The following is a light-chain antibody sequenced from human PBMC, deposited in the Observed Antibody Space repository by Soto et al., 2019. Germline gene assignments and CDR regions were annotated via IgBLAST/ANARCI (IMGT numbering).Light chain of an antibody. CDR2: KAS. V-gene: IGKV1-5*03. J-gene: IGKJ1*01. CDR3: QQYNGFSRP. CDR1: QSIDSW. Sequence: DIRMTQSSFTLSASVRDRVTLTCLASQSIDSWLALYQQKPGKPPKLLIYKASSLETGVPPRFTGSGSGTEFTLTISSLQPDDFATYYCQQYNGFSRPFGQVGKV.